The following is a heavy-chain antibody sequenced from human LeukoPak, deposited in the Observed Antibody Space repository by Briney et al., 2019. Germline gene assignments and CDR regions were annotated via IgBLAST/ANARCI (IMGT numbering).Heavy chain of an antibody. V-gene: IGHV3-21*01. CDR2: ISSSSSYI. D-gene: IGHD3-10*01. Sequence: GGPLRLSCAVSGFTFSSYSMNWVRQAPGKGLEWVSSISSSSSYIYYADSVKGRFTISRDNAKNSLYLQMNSLRAEDTAVYYCARDLMVRGRFGFDPWGQGTLVTVSS. J-gene: IGHJ5*02. CDR3: ARDLMVRGRFGFDP. CDR1: GFTFSSYS.